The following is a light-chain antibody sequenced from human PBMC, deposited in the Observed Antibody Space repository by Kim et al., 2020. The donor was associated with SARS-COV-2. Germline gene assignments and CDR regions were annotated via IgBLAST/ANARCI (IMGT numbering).Light chain of an antibody. V-gene: IGLV10-54*01. CDR3: SAWDTSLNAVV. Sequence: QAGLTQPPSVSKGLRQTATLTCTGNSNNVGNQGAAWLQQHQGQPPKLLSYRDNNRPSGISERLSASRSGNTASLTITGLQAEDEADYYCSAWDTSLNAVVLGGGTQLTVL. CDR2: RDN. J-gene: IGLJ2*01. CDR1: SNNVGNQG.